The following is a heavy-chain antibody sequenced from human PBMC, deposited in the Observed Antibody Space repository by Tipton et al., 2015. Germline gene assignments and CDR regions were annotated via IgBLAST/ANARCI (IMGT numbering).Heavy chain of an antibody. CDR2: IFHRGDT. D-gene: IGHD5-24*01. Sequence: TLSLTCDVSGYSISSGYYWGWIRQPPGKGLEWIGSIFHRGDTNYNPSLKSRVTISADTSKNQFSLRLTSVAAADTAVYYCARDLEHGMDVWGHGNTVTISS. J-gene: IGHJ6*02. V-gene: IGHV4-38-2*02. CDR1: GYSISSGYY. CDR3: ARDLEHGMDV.